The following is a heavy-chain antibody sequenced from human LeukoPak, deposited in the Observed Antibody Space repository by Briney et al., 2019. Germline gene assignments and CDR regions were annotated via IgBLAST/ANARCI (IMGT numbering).Heavy chain of an antibody. J-gene: IGHJ4*02. CDR2: IRTDGGEK. Sequence: AGTSLRLSCAASGFTFRNYGMHWVRRAPGEGLEGVASIRTDGGEKYHADSVQGRFSISRDNSKNTLYLQMDSLRAEDTSLYYCARIGYSTSWANFDYWGQGTLVTVSS. CDR3: ARIGYSTSWANFDY. CDR1: GFTFRNYG. D-gene: IGHD6-13*01. V-gene: IGHV3-33*01.